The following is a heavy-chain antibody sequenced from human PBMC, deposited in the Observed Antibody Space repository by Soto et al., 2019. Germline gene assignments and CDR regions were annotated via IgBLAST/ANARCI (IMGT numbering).Heavy chain of an antibody. CDR3: ARVLRVRGVIPFDY. CDR1: GGSISSGDYY. V-gene: IGHV4-30-4*01. D-gene: IGHD3-10*01. J-gene: IGHJ4*02. Sequence: QVQLQESGPGLVKPSQTLSLTCSVSGGSISSGDYYWSWIRQPPGKGLEWIGYIYYSGSTYYNPSLMSRVTISVDTSKNHFSLKLSSVTAADTAVYYCARVLRVRGVIPFDYWGQGTLVTVSS. CDR2: IYYSGST.